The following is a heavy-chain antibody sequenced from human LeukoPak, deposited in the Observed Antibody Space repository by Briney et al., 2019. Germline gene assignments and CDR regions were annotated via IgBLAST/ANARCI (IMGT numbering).Heavy chain of an antibody. D-gene: IGHD2-2*01. V-gene: IGHV1-69*05. CDR3: ARVSCSSTSCYTDDYYYYYYMDV. CDR1: GGTFSSYA. J-gene: IGHJ6*03. Sequence: GASVKVSCKASGGTFSSYAISWVRQAPGRGLEWMGGIIPIFGTANYAQKFQGRVTITTDESTSTAYMELSSLRSEDTAVYYCARVSCSSTSCYTDDYYYYYYMDVWGKGTTVTVSS. CDR2: IIPIFGTA.